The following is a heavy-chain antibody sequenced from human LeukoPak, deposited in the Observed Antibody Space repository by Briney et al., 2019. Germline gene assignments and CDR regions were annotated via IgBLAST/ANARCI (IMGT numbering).Heavy chain of an antibody. CDR3: VKGNRCATCGGWFDP. CDR2: VSDSGANT. CDR1: GFTIGSYA. V-gene: IGHV3-23*01. J-gene: IGHJ5*02. Sequence: GGSLRLSCAASGFTIGSYAMSWVRQAPGKGLEWVSTVSDSGANTWYADSVKGRFTISRDNSKDTLYLQMNSLRAEDTAVYYCVKGNRCATCGGWFDPWGQGTLVTLSS. D-gene: IGHD2-8*01.